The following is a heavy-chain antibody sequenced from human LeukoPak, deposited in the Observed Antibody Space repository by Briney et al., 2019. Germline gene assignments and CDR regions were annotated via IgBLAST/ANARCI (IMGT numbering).Heavy chain of an antibody. CDR3: ARGMGITMIVVVRNRFDP. CDR2: MNPNSGNT. D-gene: IGHD3-22*01. V-gene: IGHV1-8*01. J-gene: IGHJ5*02. CDR1: GYTFTSYD. Sequence: EASVKVSCKASGYTFTSYDINWVRQATGQGLEWMGWMNPNSGNTGYAQKFQGRVTMTRNTSISTAYMELSSLRSEDTAVYYCARGMGITMIVVVRNRFDPWGQGTLVTVSS.